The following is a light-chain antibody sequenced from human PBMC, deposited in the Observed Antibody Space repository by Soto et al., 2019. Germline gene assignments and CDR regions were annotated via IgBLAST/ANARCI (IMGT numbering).Light chain of an antibody. CDR2: KAS. Sequence: DIQMTQAPSTLSASVGDRVTITCRASQSISSLLAWYQQKPGKAPKLLIYKASSLESGVPSRFSGSGSGTEFTLTISSLQPDDFATYYCQQYNNYLWTFGQGTKVEIK. V-gene: IGKV1-5*03. CDR1: QSISSL. J-gene: IGKJ1*01. CDR3: QQYNNYLWT.